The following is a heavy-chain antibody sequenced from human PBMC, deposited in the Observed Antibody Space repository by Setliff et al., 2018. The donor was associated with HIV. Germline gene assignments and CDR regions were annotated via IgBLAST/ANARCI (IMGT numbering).Heavy chain of an antibody. Sequence: GASVKVSCKASGYTFSSFAMSWVRQAPGQGLEWVAWISGYNGHTNYAQRFQGRVTVTTDTSTSTAYMELRSLRSDDTAVYYCARDSLYCSSTRCYLGAFDIWGQGTMVTVSS. CDR2: ISGYNGHT. D-gene: IGHD2-2*01. V-gene: IGHV1-18*01. J-gene: IGHJ3*02. CDR3: ARDSLYCSSTRCYLGAFDI. CDR1: GYTFSSFA.